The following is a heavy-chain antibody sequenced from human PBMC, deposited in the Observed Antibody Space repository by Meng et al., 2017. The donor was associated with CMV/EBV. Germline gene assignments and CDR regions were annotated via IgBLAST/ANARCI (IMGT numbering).Heavy chain of an antibody. CDR1: GGSFSGYY. V-gene: IGHV4-34*01. CDR3: ASITRRYSSGWYVGSNGVQNDY. J-gene: IGHJ4*02. Sequence: SETLSLTCAVYGGSFSGYYWSWIRQPPGKGLEWIGEIKHNGSTNYNPSLKSRVTISVDTSKNQFSLKLSSVTAADTAEYYCASITRRYSSGWYVGSNGVQNDYWGQGTLVTVSS. CDR2: IKHNGST. D-gene: IGHD6-19*01.